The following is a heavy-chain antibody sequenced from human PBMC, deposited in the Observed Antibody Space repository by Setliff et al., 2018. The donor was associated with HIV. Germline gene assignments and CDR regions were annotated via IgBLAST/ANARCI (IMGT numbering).Heavy chain of an antibody. D-gene: IGHD6-13*01. CDR2: IYYSGRT. V-gene: IGHV4-39*07. J-gene: IGHJ2*01. CDR1: RGSISSTSHY. CDR3: ARDTRAAAGRGWYFDL. Sequence: SETLSLTCIVSRGSISSTSHYWGWVRQSPGRRLEWIGSIYYSGRTYYNPSLKSRVTMSVDTSTNQFSLDLTSVTAADTAVYYCARDTRAAAGRGWYFDLWGRGTLVTVSS.